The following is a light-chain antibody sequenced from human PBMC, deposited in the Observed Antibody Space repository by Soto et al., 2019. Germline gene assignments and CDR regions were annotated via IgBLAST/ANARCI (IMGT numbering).Light chain of an antibody. CDR2: DAF. Sequence: DIQMTQSPSTLSASVGDRVTITCRASQSISTWLAWYQQKPGKDPKLLIYDAFYLERGVPSRFSGSGSGTEFTLTISSLQPDDLATYYCQQYNSFWTFGQGTKVEI. V-gene: IGKV1-5*01. CDR1: QSISTW. CDR3: QQYNSFWT. J-gene: IGKJ1*01.